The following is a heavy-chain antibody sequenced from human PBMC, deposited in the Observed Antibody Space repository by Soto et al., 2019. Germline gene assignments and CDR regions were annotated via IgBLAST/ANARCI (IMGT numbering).Heavy chain of an antibody. CDR3: ARIGAAAGRKFFQH. CDR2: IKQDGSEK. D-gene: IGHD6-13*01. J-gene: IGHJ1*01. Sequence: GGLQRLSCGASGFKISSLWMTWVIKDTGKGLEWVANIKQDGSEKYYVGSVEGRFTISRDNAENSLYLQMDSLGVEDTVVYYCARIGAAAGRKFFQHWGQGTLVTVSS. V-gene: IGHV3-7*01. CDR1: GFKISSLW.